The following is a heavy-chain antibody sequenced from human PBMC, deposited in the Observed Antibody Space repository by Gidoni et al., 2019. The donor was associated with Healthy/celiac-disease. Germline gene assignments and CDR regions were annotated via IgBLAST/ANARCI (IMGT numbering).Heavy chain of an antibody. CDR3: AAENEYCTGGVCYN. D-gene: IGHD2-8*02. CDR2: TSYDGSNK. J-gene: IGHJ4*02. Sequence: QVQLVESGGGVVQPGRSLRLSCAASGFTFSSYAMHWVRQAPGKGLEGVAVTSYDGSNKYYADSVKWRFTISRDNSKNTLYLQMNSLRAEDTAVYYCAAENEYCTGGVCYNWGQGTLVTVSS. CDR1: GFTFSSYA. V-gene: IGHV3-30-3*01.